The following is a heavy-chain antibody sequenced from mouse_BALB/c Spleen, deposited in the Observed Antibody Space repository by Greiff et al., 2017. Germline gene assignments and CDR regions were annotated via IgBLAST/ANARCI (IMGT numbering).Heavy chain of an antibody. Sequence: EVKLVESGGGLVQPGGSLKLSCAASGFTFSSYTMSWVRQTSEKRLEWVAYISNGGGSTYYPDTVKGRFTISRDNAKNTLYLQMSSLKSEDTAMYYCARHEVRRYFDVWGAGTTVTVSS. J-gene: IGHJ1*01. CDR2: ISNGGGST. V-gene: IGHV5-12-2*01. CDR3: ARHEVRRYFDV. CDR1: GFTFSSYT. D-gene: IGHD2-14*01.